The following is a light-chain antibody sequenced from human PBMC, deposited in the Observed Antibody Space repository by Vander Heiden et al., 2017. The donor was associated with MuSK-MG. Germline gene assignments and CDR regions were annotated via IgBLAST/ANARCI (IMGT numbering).Light chain of an antibody. CDR1: G. V-gene: IGLV10-54*01. CDR2: RNN. CDR3: SAWDSSLSAGV. J-gene: IGLJ3*02. Sequence: GAAWLQQQQGHPPKPLSYRNNNRPSGISARLSASRSGNKASLTITGLQPEDEADDYCSAWDSSLSAGVFGGGTKLTVL.